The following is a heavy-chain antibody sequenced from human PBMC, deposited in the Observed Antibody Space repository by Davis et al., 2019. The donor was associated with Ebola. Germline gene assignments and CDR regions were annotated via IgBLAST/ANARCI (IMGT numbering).Heavy chain of an antibody. CDR2: IYPVDSDT. Sequence: GESLKISCKGSGYSFTSYYIGWVRQMPGKGLEWMGIIYPVDSDTRYSPSFQGQVTISADKSISTAYLQWSSLKASDTAMYYCARATSGGDIVVVVAATPFDYWGQGTLVTVSS. V-gene: IGHV5-51*01. CDR3: ARATSGGDIVVVVAATPFDY. CDR1: GYSFTSYY. J-gene: IGHJ4*02. D-gene: IGHD2-15*01.